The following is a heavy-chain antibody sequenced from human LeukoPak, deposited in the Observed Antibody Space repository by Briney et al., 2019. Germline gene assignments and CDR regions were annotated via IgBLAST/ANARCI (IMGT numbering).Heavy chain of an antibody. Sequence: PSETLSLTCAVYGGSFSGYYWSWIRQPPGKGLEWIGEINHSGSTNYNPSLKSRVTISVDTSKNQFSLKLSSVTPEDTAVYYCAHASGYFDYWGQGTLVTVSP. V-gene: IGHV4-34*01. J-gene: IGHJ4*02. CDR1: GGSFSGYY. D-gene: IGHD2-15*01. CDR2: INHSGST. CDR3: AHASGYFDY.